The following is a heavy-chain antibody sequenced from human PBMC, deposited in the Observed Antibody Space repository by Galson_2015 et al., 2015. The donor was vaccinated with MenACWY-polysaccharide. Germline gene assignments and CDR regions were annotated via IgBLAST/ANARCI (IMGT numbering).Heavy chain of an antibody. J-gene: IGHJ3*01. D-gene: IGHD3-10*02. CDR1: GLKFRGSG. V-gene: IGHV3-33*01. CDR2: IQYDGSQK. CDR3: AREGSRIVFHAFDV. Sequence: CAASGLKFRGSGMHWVRQAPGKGLEWVAVIQYDGSQKQYIDSVKGRFTISRDNSKNTLYLEMNSLRAEDTALYYCAREGSRIVFHAFDVWGQGTMVIVSS.